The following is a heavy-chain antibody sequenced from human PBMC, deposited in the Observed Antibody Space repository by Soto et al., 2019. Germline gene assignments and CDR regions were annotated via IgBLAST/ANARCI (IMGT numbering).Heavy chain of an antibody. CDR1: GGSFSGYY. CDR3: ARGPFYYYGSGSYRYYYYMDV. J-gene: IGHJ6*03. V-gene: IGHV4-34*01. D-gene: IGHD3-10*01. CDR2: INHSGST. Sequence: SETLSLTCAVYGGSFSGYYWSWIRQPPGKGLEWIGEINHSGSTNYNPSLKSRVTMSVDTSKNQFSLKLSSVTAADTAVYYCARGPFYYYGSGSYRYYYYMDVWGKGTTVTAP.